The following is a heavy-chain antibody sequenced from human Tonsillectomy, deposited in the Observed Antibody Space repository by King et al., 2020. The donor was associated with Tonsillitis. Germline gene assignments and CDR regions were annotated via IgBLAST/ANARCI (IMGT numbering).Heavy chain of an antibody. V-gene: IGHV4-59*02. CDR2: VSYTGST. Sequence: QLPESGPGLVKPSETLSLTCPVSGGSVNSYYWSWIRQPPGKGLEWIGYVSYTGSTSYNPSLKSRVTISVDTSKNQLSLKLSSVTAADTAVYYCARADYDTLTGYYYDYWGQGTLVTVSS. J-gene: IGHJ4*02. D-gene: IGHD3-9*01. CDR1: GGSVNSYY. CDR3: ARADYDTLTGYYYDY.